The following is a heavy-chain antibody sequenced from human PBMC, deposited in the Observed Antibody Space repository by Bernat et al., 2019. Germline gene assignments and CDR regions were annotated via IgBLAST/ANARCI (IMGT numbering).Heavy chain of an antibody. CDR1: GFSLDDYA. Sequence: EVQLVESGGGVVQPGGSLRLACAGSGFSLDDYAMHWVRQVPGKGLEWVSIISGDGRTRHYGDSVKGRFTIARDNSKNSLYLQMNSLRTEDSALYYCAGLGMATDGRHFDPWGQETLVTVSS. CDR2: ISGDGRTR. V-gene: IGHV3-43*02. J-gene: IGHJ5*02. CDR3: AGLGMATDGRHFDP. D-gene: IGHD6-13*01.